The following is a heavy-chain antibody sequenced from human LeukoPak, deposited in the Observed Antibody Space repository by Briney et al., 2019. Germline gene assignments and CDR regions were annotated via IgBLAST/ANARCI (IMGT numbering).Heavy chain of an antibody. CDR1: GFTFDDYA. CDR2: ISWNSGSI. Sequence: GGSLRLSCAASGFTFDDYAMHWVRQAPGKGLEWVSGISWNSGSIGYADSVKGRFTISRDNAKNSLYLQMNSLRAEDTALYYCAKDPAGYYDSSGYWSWGQGTLVTVSS. D-gene: IGHD3-22*01. V-gene: IGHV3-9*01. J-gene: IGHJ5*02. CDR3: AKDPAGYYDSSGYWS.